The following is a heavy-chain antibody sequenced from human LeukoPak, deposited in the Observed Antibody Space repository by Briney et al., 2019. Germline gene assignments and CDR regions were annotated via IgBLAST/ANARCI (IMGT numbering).Heavy chain of an antibody. CDR1: GFIFSAYA. CDR2: ISGSGGST. CDR3: ARDLRDY. Sequence: PGGFLRLSCAASGFIFSAYAMTWVRQAPGKGLEWVSAISGSGGSTYYADSVKGRFTISRDNAKNSLYLQMNSLRDEDTAVYYCARDLRDYWGQGTLVTVSS. V-gene: IGHV3-23*01. J-gene: IGHJ4*02.